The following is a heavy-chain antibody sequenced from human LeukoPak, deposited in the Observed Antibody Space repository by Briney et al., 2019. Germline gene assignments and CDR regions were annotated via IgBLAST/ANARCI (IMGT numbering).Heavy chain of an antibody. CDR2: IYYSGST. J-gene: IGHJ5*02. Sequence: SETLSLTCTVSGGSISRSGYYWGWIRQTPGKGLQWIGNIYYSGSTYYNPSLKSRVTMSVDTSKNQFSLKLSSVTAADTAVYYCARGSVAGTRRWFDPWGQGTLVTVSS. CDR3: ARGSVAGTRRWFDP. CDR1: GGSISRSGYY. V-gene: IGHV4-39*07. D-gene: IGHD6-19*01.